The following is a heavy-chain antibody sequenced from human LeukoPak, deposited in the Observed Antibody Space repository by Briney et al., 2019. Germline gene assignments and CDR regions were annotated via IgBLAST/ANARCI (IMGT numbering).Heavy chain of an antibody. CDR1: GFTVNKYE. Sequence: GGSLSLSCAASGFTVNKYEIHWVRQAPGKGLEWISYINGGATTTNYADSVWGRFTISRDDAQNSVHLQMNSLRDEDTAVYYCVRGRLLRSTKYFDYWGQGALVTVSS. CDR2: INGGATTT. D-gene: IGHD2-21*02. CDR3: VRGRLLRSTKYFDY. V-gene: IGHV3-48*03. J-gene: IGHJ4*02.